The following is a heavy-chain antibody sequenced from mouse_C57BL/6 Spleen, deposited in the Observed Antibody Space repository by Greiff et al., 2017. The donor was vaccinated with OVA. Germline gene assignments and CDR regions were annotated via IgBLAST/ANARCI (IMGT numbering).Heavy chain of an antibody. CDR2: ISDGGSYT. Sequence: EVQGVESGGGLVKPGGSLKLSCAASGFTFSSYSMSWVRQTPEKRLEWVATISDGGSYTYYPDNVKGRFTISRDNANNNLYLQMSHLKSEDTAMYYCARERRDAMDYWGQGTSVTVSS. J-gene: IGHJ4*01. CDR1: GFTFSSYS. V-gene: IGHV5-4*01. CDR3: ARERRDAMDY.